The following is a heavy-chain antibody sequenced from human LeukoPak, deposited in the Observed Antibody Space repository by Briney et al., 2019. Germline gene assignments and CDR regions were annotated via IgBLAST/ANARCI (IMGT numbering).Heavy chain of an antibody. CDR3: AKGDSSRGVY. J-gene: IGHJ4*02. V-gene: IGHV3-33*06. CDR1: GLTFSSYG. D-gene: IGHD6-13*01. Sequence: GGSLRLSCAASGLTFSSYGMHWVRQAPGEGLEWVAVIWADGSNKIYADSVKGRFTISKDNSKNTLSLQMNSLRTDDTAVYYCAKGDSSRGVYWGQGTLVTVSS. CDR2: IWADGSNK.